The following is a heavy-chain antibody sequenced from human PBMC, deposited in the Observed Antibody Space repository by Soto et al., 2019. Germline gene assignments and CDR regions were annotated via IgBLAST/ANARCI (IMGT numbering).Heavy chain of an antibody. V-gene: IGHV1-2*04. D-gene: IGHD5-12*01. Sequence: ASVKVSCKASGYTFTGYYMHWVRQAPGQGLEWMGWINPNSGGTNYAQKFQGWVTMTRDTSISTAYMELSRLRSDDTAVYYFVRGRVTGYDPNYYYYYGMDVWGQGTTVTVSS. CDR1: GYTFTGYY. CDR2: INPNSGGT. J-gene: IGHJ6*02. CDR3: VRGRVTGYDPNYYYYYGMDV.